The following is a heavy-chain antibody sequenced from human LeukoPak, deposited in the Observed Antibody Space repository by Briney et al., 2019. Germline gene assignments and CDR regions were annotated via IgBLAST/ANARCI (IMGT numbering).Heavy chain of an antibody. CDR2: FSGGGGT. V-gene: IGHV3-23*01. D-gene: IGHD3-22*01. CDR1: GFTFSSYA. Sequence: GGSLRLSCAASGFTFSSYAMSWVRQAPGKGLEWVSAFSGGGGTYYSDSVKGRFTITRDNSKNTLYLQMNSLRAEDTAIYYCAKRGYYDSSGTYAPFDYWGQGTLVTVSS. J-gene: IGHJ4*02. CDR3: AKRGYYDSSGTYAPFDY.